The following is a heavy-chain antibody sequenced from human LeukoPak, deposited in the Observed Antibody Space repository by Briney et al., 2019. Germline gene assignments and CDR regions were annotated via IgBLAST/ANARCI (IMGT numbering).Heavy chain of an antibody. J-gene: IGHJ3*02. D-gene: IGHD1-26*01. CDR2: ISSSGSTI. V-gene: IGHV3-11*01. Sequence: GGSLRLSCAASGFTFSDYYMSWIRQAPGKGLEWVSYISSSGSTIYYADSVKGRFTISRDNAKNPLYLQMNSLRAEDTAVYYCASYMGATAYDAFDIWGQGTMVTVSS. CDR3: ASYMGATAYDAFDI. CDR1: GFTFSDYY.